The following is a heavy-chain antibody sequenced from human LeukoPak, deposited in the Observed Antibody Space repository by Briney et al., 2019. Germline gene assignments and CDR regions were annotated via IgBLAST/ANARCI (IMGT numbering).Heavy chain of an antibody. J-gene: IGHJ4*02. CDR1: GYTFTGYY. CDR2: INPNSGGT. CDR3: ARDGSASDYGDYVMGY. Sequence: ASGKVSCKASGYTFTGYYMHWVRQAPGQGLEWMGWINPNSGGTNYAQKFQGRVTMTRDTSISTAYMELSRLRSDDTAVYYCARDGSASDYGDYVMGYWGQGTLVTVSS. V-gene: IGHV1-2*02. D-gene: IGHD4-17*01.